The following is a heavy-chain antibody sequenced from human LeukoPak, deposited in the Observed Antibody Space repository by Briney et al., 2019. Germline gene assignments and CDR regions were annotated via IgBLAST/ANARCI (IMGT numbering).Heavy chain of an antibody. CDR1: GGTFSSYA. J-gene: IGHJ5*02. D-gene: IGHD2-15*01. Sequence: ASVTVSCKASGGTFSSYAISWVRQAPGQGLEWMGGIIPIFGTANYAQKFQGRVTITADKSTSTAYMELSSLRSEDTAVYYCASSTTLGVVVAVRSWFDPWGQGTLVTVSS. CDR2: IIPIFGTA. V-gene: IGHV1-69*06. CDR3: ASSTTLGVVVAVRSWFDP.